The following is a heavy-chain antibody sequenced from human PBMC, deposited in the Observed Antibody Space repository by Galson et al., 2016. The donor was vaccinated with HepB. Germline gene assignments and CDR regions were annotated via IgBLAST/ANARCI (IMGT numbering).Heavy chain of an antibody. CDR3: AKMPDAVVEPATFDY. CDR1: GFTFSNYA. J-gene: IGHJ4*02. CDR2: IGGSGGGT. D-gene: IGHD2-2*01. Sequence: SLRLSCAVSGFTFSNYAMSWVRQAPGKGLEWVSSIGGSGGGTYYADSVKGRFTISRDKFRDTLYLHMNSLRAEDTAVYYCAKMPDAVVEPATFDYWGQGTLVTVSS. V-gene: IGHV3-23*01.